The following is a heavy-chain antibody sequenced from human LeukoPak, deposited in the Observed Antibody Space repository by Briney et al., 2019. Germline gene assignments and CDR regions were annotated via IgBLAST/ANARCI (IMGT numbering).Heavy chain of an antibody. CDR1: GGTFSSYA. J-gene: IGHJ5*02. D-gene: IGHD2-15*01. V-gene: IGHV1-69*13. Sequence: GASVKVSCKASGGTFSSYAISWVRQAPGQGLEWMGGIIPIFGTANYAQKFQGRVTITADESTSTAYMELSNLRSEDTAVYYCARALYCSGGSCYSGAYNWFDPWGQGTLVTVSS. CDR3: ARALYCSGGSCYSGAYNWFDP. CDR2: IIPIFGTA.